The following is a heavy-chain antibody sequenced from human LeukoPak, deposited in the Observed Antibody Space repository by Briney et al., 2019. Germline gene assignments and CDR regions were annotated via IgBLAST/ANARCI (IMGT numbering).Heavy chain of an antibody. CDR3: ARDKSAGADTGSSFYY. CDR2: IKQDGSEK. D-gene: IGHD3-10*01. V-gene: IGHV3-7*03. J-gene: IGHJ4*02. CDR1: GFTFSNYW. Sequence: GGSLRLSCAASGFTFSNYWMTWVRQAPGKGLEWVASIKQDGSEKYYVDSVKGRFTFSRDNAKNSLYLQMDSLRAEDTAVYYCARDKSAGADTGSSFYYWGQGALVTVSS.